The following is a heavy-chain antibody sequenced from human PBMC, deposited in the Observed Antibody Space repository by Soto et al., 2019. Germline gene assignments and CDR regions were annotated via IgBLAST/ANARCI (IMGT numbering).Heavy chain of an antibody. CDR3: TVSRYCSGTTTYYYFYYGMDV. CDR2: IYSGGST. V-gene: IGHV3-53*01. CDR1: GFTVSSNY. D-gene: IGHD3-10*01. J-gene: IGHJ6*02. Sequence: GGSLRLSCAASGFTVSSNYMSWVRQAPGKGLEWVSVIYSGGSTYYADSVKGRFTISRDNSKNTLYLQMNSLRAEDTAVYYCTVSRYCSGTTTYYYFYYGMDVWGQGTTVTVSS.